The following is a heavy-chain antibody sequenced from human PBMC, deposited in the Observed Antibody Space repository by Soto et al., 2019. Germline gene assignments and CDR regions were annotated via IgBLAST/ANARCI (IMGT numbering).Heavy chain of an antibody. Sequence: GGSLRLSCAASGFTFSSYAMSWVRQAPGKGLEWVSAISGSGGSTYYADSVKGRFTISRDNSKNTLYLQMNSLRAEDTAVYYCAKTVPYSSSWYGYFDYWGQGTLVTVSS. D-gene: IGHD6-13*01. CDR2: ISGSGGST. CDR1: GFTFSSYA. V-gene: IGHV3-23*01. CDR3: AKTVPYSSSWYGYFDY. J-gene: IGHJ4*02.